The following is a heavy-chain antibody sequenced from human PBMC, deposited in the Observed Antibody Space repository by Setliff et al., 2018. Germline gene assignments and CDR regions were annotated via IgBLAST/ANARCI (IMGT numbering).Heavy chain of an antibody. CDR2: MFPANSDT. CDR3: ARRVSVTGKEFDS. CDR1: GFSFTTDW. D-gene: IGHD6-19*01. V-gene: IGHV5-51*01. Sequence: PGESLKISCKGSGFSFTTDWIAWVRQKPGKGLEWVGIMFPANSDTRYSPSFEGQVTVSADNSINTAYLQWNSLKASDTAIYYCARRVSVTGKEFDSWGQGTLVTVSS. J-gene: IGHJ4*02.